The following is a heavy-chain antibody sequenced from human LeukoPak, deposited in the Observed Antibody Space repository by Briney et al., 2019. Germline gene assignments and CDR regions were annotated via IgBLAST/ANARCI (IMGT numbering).Heavy chain of an antibody. V-gene: IGHV3-9*01. CDR2: ISWNSGSI. J-gene: IGHJ4*02. CDR3: AKVAVAGCFDY. CDR1: GFTFDDYA. D-gene: IGHD6-19*01. Sequence: GGSLRLSCAASGFTFDDYAMHWVRQAPGKGLEWVSGISWNSGSIGYADSVKGRFTISRDNAKNSLYLQMNSLRAEDTALYYCAKVAVAGCFDYWGQGTLVTVSP.